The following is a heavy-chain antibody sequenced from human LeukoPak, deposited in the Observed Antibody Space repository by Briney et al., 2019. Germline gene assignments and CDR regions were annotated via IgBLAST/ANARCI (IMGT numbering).Heavy chain of an antibody. CDR1: GGSISSYY. V-gene: IGHV4-59*12. D-gene: IGHD3-10*01. CDR2: IYYSGST. Sequence: SETLSLTCTVSGGSISSYYWSWIRQPPGKGLEWIGYIYYSGSTNYNPSLKSRVTISVDTSKNQFSLKLSSVTAADTAVYYCARDYQGPFGSGQYYFDYWGQGTLVTVSS. J-gene: IGHJ4*02. CDR3: ARDYQGPFGSGQYYFDY.